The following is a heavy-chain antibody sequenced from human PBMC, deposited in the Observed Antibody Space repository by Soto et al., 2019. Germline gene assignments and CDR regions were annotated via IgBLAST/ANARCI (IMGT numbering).Heavy chain of an antibody. CDR1: GYTFTSYG. CDR2: ISAYNGNT. V-gene: IGHV1-18*01. D-gene: IGHD3-22*01. Sequence: ASVKVSCKASGYTFTSYGISWVRQAPGQGLEWMGWISAYNGNTNYAQKLQGRVTMTTDTSTSTAYMELRSLRSDDTAVYYCARDRRGYYYDSSGYYDFPYWGQGTLVTVS. CDR3: ARDRRGYYYDSSGYYDFPY. J-gene: IGHJ4*02.